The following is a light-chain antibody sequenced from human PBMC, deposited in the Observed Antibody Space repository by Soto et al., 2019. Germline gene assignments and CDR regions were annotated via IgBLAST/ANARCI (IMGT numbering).Light chain of an antibody. J-gene: IGKJ5*01. V-gene: IGKV3-15*01. CDR3: QQYNNWPS. CDR1: QTVSRN. CDR2: DIS. Sequence: EVVMTKYPAPLSVSPGERSTLSCRASQTVSRNLAWYQQRPGQAPRLLIYDISNRATGVPARFSGSGSETEFTLTIRSLQSEDIAVYFCQQYNNWPSFGQGTRLEIK.